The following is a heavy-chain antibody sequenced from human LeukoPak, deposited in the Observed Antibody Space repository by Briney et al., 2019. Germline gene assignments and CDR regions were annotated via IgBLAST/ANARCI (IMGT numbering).Heavy chain of an antibody. J-gene: IGHJ4*02. CDR1: GGSISSYY. V-gene: IGHV4-39*07. D-gene: IGHD3-10*01. CDR3: ARDWDEFGELSAPFDY. CDR2: IYYSGST. Sequence: SETLSLTCTVSGGSISSYYWGWIRQPPGKGLEWIGSIYYSGSTCYNPSLKSRVTISVDTSKNQFSLKLSSVTAADTAVYYCARDWDEFGELSAPFDYWGQGTLVTVSS.